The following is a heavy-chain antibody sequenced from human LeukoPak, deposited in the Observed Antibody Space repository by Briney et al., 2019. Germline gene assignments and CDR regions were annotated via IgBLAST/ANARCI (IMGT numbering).Heavy chain of an antibody. V-gene: IGHV4-4*07. CDR2: IYTSGST. CDR3: ARGSYSSSWTEYFDY. CDR1: GGSINSHY. Sequence: SETLSLTCTVSGGSINSHYWSWIRQPAGKGLEWIGRIYTSGSTNYNPSLKSRVTMSVDTSKNQFSLKLSPVTAADTAVYYCARGSYSSSWTEYFDYWGQGTLVTVSS. D-gene: IGHD6-13*01. J-gene: IGHJ4*02.